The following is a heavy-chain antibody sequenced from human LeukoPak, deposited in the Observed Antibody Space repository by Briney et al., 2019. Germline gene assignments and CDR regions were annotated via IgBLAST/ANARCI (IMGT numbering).Heavy chain of an antibody. CDR1: GFTFSSYA. CDR3: AKDPPIYYYGSGSAKESFDY. V-gene: IGHV3-23*01. J-gene: IGHJ4*02. CDR2: ISGSGGST. Sequence: SGGSLRLSCAASGFTFSSYAMSWVRQAPGKGLEWVSAISGSGGSTYYADSVKGRFTISRDNSKNTLYLQMNSLRAEDTAVYYCAKDPPIYYYGSGSAKESFDYWGQGTLVTVSS. D-gene: IGHD3-10*01.